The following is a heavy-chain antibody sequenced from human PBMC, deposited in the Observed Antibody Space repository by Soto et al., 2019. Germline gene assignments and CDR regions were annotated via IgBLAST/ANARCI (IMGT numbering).Heavy chain of an antibody. CDR1: GYTFTSYG. Sequence: VQLVQSGAEVKKPGASVKVSCKASGYTFTSYGISWVRQAPGQGLEWMGWISAYNGNTNYAQKLQGRVTMTTATSSSTAYMELRGLRSGDTAVYYCAGVSRVGGLGFGPWGQGTLVTVSS. J-gene: IGHJ5*02. V-gene: IGHV1-18*01. CDR2: ISAYNGNT. D-gene: IGHD2-2*01. CDR3: AGVSRVGGLGFGP.